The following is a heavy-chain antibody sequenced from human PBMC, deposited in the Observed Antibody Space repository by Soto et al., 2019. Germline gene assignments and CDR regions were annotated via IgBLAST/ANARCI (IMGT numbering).Heavy chain of an antibody. CDR3: TPDAWE. D-gene: IGHD1-26*01. CDR2: IKNKTDGGTT. CDR1: GFSFSNGW. J-gene: IGHJ4*02. Sequence: ELQLVESGGGLVKPGGSLRLSCAAAGFSFSNGWMSWVRHAPGKGLELVGRIKNKTDGGTTDYAAPVKGRFTISRDDSKNTLYLQMNSLKLEDTAVYHCTPDAWEWGPGTLVTVSS. V-gene: IGHV3-15*05.